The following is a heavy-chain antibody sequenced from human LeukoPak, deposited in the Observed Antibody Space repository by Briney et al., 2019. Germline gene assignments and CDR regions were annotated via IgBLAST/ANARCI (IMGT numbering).Heavy chain of an antibody. V-gene: IGHV3-21*01. D-gene: IGHD5-18*01. CDR1: GFTFSSYS. Sequence: GGSLRLSCAASGFTFSSYSMNWVRQAPGKGLEWVSSISSSSSYIYYADSVKGRFTISRDNAKNSLYLQMNSLRAEDTAVYYCARTDWDTAMIDYWGQGTLVTVSS. J-gene: IGHJ4*02. CDR3: ARTDWDTAMIDY. CDR2: ISSSSSYI.